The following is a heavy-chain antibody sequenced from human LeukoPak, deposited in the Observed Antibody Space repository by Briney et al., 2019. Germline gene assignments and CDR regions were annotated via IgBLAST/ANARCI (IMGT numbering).Heavy chain of an antibody. CDR3: ARLPRGTQPPDYCQN. Sequence: SETLSLTCTVSGGSISGYYWSWIRQPPGKALQWIGYINDSGGTDYNPSLKSRVTISVDMSNNQFSLKLSSVTAADTAVYFCARLPRGTQPPDYCQNWGQGTLVTVSS. CDR1: GGSISGYY. J-gene: IGHJ1*01. CDR2: INDSGGT. V-gene: IGHV4-59*08. D-gene: IGHD1-1*01.